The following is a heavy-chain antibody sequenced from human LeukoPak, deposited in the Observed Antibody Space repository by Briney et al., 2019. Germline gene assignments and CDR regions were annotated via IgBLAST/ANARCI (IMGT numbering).Heavy chain of an antibody. D-gene: IGHD3-10*01. CDR2: ISYDGSNE. CDR3: AKEGYYGSGSFPDY. J-gene: IGHJ4*02. Sequence: PGGSLRLSCAASGFTFDVYGMHCVRQAPGKGLEWVAVISYDGSNEYYADSVKGRFTISRDNSKNTLYLQMNSRRAEDTAVYYCAKEGYYGSGSFPDYWGQGTLVTVSS. CDR1: GFTFDVYG. V-gene: IGHV3-30*18.